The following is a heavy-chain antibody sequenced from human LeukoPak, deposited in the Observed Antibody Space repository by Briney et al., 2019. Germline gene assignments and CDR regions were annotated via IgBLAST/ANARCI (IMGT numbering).Heavy chain of an antibody. CDR2: IGSGADL. CDR1: GFAFGVHA. V-gene: IGHV3-23*01. Sequence: GGSLTLSCVGSGFAFGVHAMSWVRQAPGKGPEWVATIGSGADLFYAESVKGRFTISRDDPRNTVWLQMNSLRAEDTALYYCAKDWTPHNRVYDCLDAWGQGTQVTVSS. CDR3: AKDWTPHNRVYDCLDA. D-gene: IGHD3-16*01. J-gene: IGHJ5*02.